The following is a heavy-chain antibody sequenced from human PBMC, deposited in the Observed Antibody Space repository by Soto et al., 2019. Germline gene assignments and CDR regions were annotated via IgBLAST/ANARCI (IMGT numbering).Heavy chain of an antibody. D-gene: IGHD3-3*01. Sequence: ASVKVSCKASGYTFTSYAMHWVRQAPGQRLEWMGWINAGNGNTKYSQKFQGRVTITRDTSASTAYMELSSLRSEDTAVYYCARGDKLRFLEWARYDAFDIWGQGTMVTVSS. CDR2: INAGNGNT. V-gene: IGHV1-3*01. CDR3: ARGDKLRFLEWARYDAFDI. J-gene: IGHJ3*02. CDR1: GYTFTSYA.